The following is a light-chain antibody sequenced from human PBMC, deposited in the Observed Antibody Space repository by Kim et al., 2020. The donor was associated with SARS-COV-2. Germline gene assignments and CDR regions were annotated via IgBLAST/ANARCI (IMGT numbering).Light chain of an antibody. Sequence: SYELTQPPSVSVAPGKTASISCGGKNIGTKSAHWYQQKPGQAPVLVIYYDSDRPSGIPERFSGSSSGNMVTLTISRVEVGDEADYYCQVWDSSSDHWVFGGGTQLTVL. CDR2: YDS. V-gene: IGLV3-21*04. J-gene: IGLJ3*02. CDR1: NIGTKS. CDR3: QVWDSSSDHWV.